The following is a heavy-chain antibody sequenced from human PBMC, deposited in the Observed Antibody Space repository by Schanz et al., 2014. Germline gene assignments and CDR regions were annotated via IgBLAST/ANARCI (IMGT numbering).Heavy chain of an antibody. Sequence: EVQLVESGGGLVQPGGSLRLSCAASGFTFSSYSMNWVRQAPGKGLEWVSYISSSSSTRYYADSVKGRFTMSRDNAKNSVFLQMNSLRAEDTAVYYCVRDSFFAFDYWGQGTLLTVSS. J-gene: IGHJ4*02. CDR3: VRDSFFAFDY. CDR1: GFTFSSYS. CDR2: ISSSSSTR. D-gene: IGHD3-3*01. V-gene: IGHV3-48*01.